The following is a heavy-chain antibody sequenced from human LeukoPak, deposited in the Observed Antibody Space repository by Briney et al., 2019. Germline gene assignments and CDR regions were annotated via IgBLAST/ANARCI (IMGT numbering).Heavy chain of an antibody. D-gene: IGHD1-26*01. J-gene: IGHJ4*02. V-gene: IGHV3-33*06. CDR3: AKHSGSYFIDYVDS. CDR1: GLTLSNFG. CDR2: IWNDGSHQ. Sequence: GRSLRLSCVASGLTLSNFGVHWVRQAPGKGPEWVAVIWNDGSHQYYSDSVKGRFTISRDNSKNTVYLQMNSLRADDTALYYCAKHSGSYFIDYVDSWGQGTLVTVSS.